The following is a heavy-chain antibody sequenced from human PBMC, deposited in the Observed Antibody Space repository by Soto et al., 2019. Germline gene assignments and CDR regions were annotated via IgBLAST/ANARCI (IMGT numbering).Heavy chain of an antibody. CDR1: GASISSGDYY. J-gene: IGHJ4*02. CDR2: IYYSGST. D-gene: IGHD3-3*01. Sequence: PSETRSLTCTVSGASISSGDYYWSWIRQPPGKGLEWIGYIYYSGSTYYNPSLKSRVTISVDTSKNQFSLKLSSVTAADTAVYYCASGRITIFGVLIAAFDFWGQGALVTVSS. V-gene: IGHV4-30-4*01. CDR3: ASGRITIFGVLIAAFDF.